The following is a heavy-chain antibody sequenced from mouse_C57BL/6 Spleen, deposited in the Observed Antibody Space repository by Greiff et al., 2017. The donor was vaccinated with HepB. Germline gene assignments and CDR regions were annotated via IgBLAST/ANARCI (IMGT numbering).Heavy chain of an antibody. Sequence: VQLKQPGAELVKPGASVKLSCKASGYTFTSYWMQWVKQRPGQGLEWIGEIDPSDSYTNYNQKFKGKATLNVDTSSSTAYMQLSSLTSEDAAVYYCARSNKGDYWGQGATLTVSS. V-gene: IGHV1-50*01. CDR3: ARSNKGDY. CDR1: GYTFTSYW. D-gene: IGHD1-3*01. CDR2: IDPSDSYT. J-gene: IGHJ2*01.